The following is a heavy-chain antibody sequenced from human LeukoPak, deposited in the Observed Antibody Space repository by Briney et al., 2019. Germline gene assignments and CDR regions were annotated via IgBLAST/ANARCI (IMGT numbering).Heavy chain of an antibody. CDR1: GFTFSTFG. D-gene: IGHD3-10*01. J-gene: IGHJ4*02. Sequence: GGSLRLSCTASGFTFSTFGMSWVRQAPGKGLEWVSAISGSSDSTYYADSVKGRFTISRDNSKNTLYLQMNSLRAEDTAVYYCARHYSSGAFDYWGQGTLVTVS. CDR2: ISGSSDST. CDR3: ARHYSSGAFDY. V-gene: IGHV3-23*01.